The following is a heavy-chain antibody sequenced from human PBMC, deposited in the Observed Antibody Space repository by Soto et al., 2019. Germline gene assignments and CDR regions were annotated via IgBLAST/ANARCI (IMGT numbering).Heavy chain of an antibody. CDR2: IYHSGST. D-gene: IGHD3-10*01. CDR3: ARMTVVRGVIYYYGMDV. V-gene: IGHV4-31*03. J-gene: IGHJ6*02. Sequence: QVQLQESGPGLVKPSQTLSLTCTVSGGSISSGGDYWNWIRQHPGKGLEWIGYIYHSGSTYYNPYLKSRITISVVTSKNQFSLKLSSVTAADTAVYYCARMTVVRGVIYYYGMDVWGQGTTVTVSS. CDR1: GGSISSGGDY.